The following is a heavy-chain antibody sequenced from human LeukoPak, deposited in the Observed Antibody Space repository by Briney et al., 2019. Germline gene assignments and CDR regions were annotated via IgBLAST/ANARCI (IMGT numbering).Heavy chain of an antibody. J-gene: IGHJ4*02. CDR3: AKDRFPQTSQRPLSFDY. Sequence: GGSLRLSCAASGFSFSSNVMIWVRQAPGKGLEWVSSIPASGGSTYYADSVKGRFTISRDNSKNSLYLQMNSLRAEDTAVYYRAKDRFPQTSQRPLSFDYWGQGTLVTVSS. V-gene: IGHV3-23*01. CDR2: IPASGGST. CDR1: GFSFSSNV. D-gene: IGHD2/OR15-2a*01.